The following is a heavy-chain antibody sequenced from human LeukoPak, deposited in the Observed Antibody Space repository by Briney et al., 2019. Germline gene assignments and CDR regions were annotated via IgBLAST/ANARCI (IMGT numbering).Heavy chain of an antibody. CDR2: IKQDGSDK. D-gene: IGHD6-13*01. V-gene: IGHV3-7*01. Sequence: GGSLRLSCVASGFTFSSYWMTWVRQAPGKGLEWVASIKQDGSDKYYVDSVEGRFTLSRDNAKTSLYLQMNSLRAEDTAVYYCARERALYSSSWYFSSDAFDIWGQGTMVTVSS. CDR3: ARERALYSSSWYFSSDAFDI. CDR1: GFTFSSYW. J-gene: IGHJ3*02.